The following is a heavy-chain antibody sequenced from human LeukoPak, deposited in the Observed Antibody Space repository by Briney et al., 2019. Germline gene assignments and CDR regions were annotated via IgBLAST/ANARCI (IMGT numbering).Heavy chain of an antibody. D-gene: IGHD5-24*01. CDR2: INPNSGGT. J-gene: IGHJ4*02. Sequence: ASVKVSGKVFGTTSTGYYIHWVRQPLGKGLEWMGWINPNSGGTNYAQKFQGRVTMTRDTSISTAYMELSRLRSDDTAVYYCARCRWLQPFDYWGQGTLVTVSS. CDR1: GTTSTGYY. V-gene: IGHV1-2*02. CDR3: ARCRWLQPFDY.